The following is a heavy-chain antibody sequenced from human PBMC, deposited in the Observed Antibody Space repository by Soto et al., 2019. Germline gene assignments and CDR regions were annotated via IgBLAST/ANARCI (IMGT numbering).Heavy chain of an antibody. V-gene: IGHV4-39*07. CDR1: GGSISSSSYY. CDR2: IYYSGST. J-gene: IGHJ6*03. CDR3: ARGRYSGAGRRGYYYYMDV. D-gene: IGHD5-12*01. Sequence: TLSLTCTVSGGSISSSSYYWGWIRQPPGKGLEWIGSIYYSGSTYYNPSLKSRVTISVDTSKNQFSLKLSSVTAADTAVYYCARGRYSGAGRRGYYYYMDVWGKGTTVTVSS.